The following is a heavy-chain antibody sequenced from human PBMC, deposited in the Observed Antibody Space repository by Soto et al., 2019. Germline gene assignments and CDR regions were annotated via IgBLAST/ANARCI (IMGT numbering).Heavy chain of an antibody. Sequence: SETLSLTXTVSGGSISSSSYYWGWIRQPPGKGLEWIGSIYYSGSTYYNPSLKSRVTISVDTSKNQFSLKLSSVTAADTAVYYCARRKNGAYYDFRSGSPGWFDPWGQGTLVTVSS. D-gene: IGHD3-3*01. CDR1: GGSISSSSYY. J-gene: IGHJ5*02. CDR2: IYYSGST. CDR3: ARRKNGAYYDFRSGSPGWFDP. V-gene: IGHV4-39*01.